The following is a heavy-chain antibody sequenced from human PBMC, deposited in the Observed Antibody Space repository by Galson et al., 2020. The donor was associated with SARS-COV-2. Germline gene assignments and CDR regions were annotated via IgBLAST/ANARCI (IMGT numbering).Heavy chain of an antibody. CDR1: GFSLSTSGVG. V-gene: IGHV2-5*02. D-gene: IGHD3-10*01. Sequence: KMSGPTLVKPTQTLTLTCTFSGFSLSTSGVGVGWIRQPPGKALEWLALIYWDDDKRYSPSLKSRLTITKDTSKNQVVLTMTNMDPVDTATYYCAHRNTRLFGSGSYWLDPWGQGTLVTVSS. CDR3: AHRNTRLFGSGSYWLDP. CDR2: IYWDDDK. J-gene: IGHJ5*02.